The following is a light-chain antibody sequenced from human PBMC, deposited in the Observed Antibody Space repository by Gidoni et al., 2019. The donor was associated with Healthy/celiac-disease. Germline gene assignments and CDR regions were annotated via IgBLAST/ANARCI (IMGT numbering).Light chain of an antibody. V-gene: IGKV1D-13*01. J-gene: IGKJ4*01. Sequence: AIQLTQSPSSLCATVGDRVTITCRASQDINNALAWYQQKPGKAPDLLIYDASSLQSGVPSRFSGSASGTDFTLTIDSLQPEDFATYFCQQCSDYSPTFGGGTKVEIK. CDR2: DAS. CDR1: QDINNA. CDR3: QQCSDYSPT.